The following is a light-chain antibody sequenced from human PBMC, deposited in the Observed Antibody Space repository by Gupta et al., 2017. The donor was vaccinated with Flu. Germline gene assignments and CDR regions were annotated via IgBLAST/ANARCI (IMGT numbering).Light chain of an antibody. CDR1: QSVSSN. J-gene: IGKJ1*01. CDR2: GAS. CDR3: QQDNNWPRT. V-gene: IGKV3-15*01. Sequence: EIVMTQSPATLSVSPGERATLSCGASQSVSSNLAWYQQKPGQAPRLLIYGASTRATGIPARFSGSGSGTEFTLTISSLQSEDFAVYYCQQDNNWPRTFGQGTKVEIK.